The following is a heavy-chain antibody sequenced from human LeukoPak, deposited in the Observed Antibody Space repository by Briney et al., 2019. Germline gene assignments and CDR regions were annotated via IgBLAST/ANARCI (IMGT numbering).Heavy chain of an antibody. J-gene: IGHJ6*03. V-gene: IGHV3-13*01. CDR3: ARGPPRGKYYYMDV. Sequence: GGSLGLSCAASGFTFSSFDMHWVRQPTGQGLEWVSTIGTASDTYYPGSVEGRFTHSRDNAKNSLCLQMNSLTAGDTAVYYCARGPPRGKYYYMDVWGKGTAVTVSS. CDR1: GFTFSSFD. D-gene: IGHD1-1*01. CDR2: IGTASDT.